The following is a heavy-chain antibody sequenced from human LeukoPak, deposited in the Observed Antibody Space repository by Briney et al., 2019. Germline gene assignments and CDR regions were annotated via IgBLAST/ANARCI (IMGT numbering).Heavy chain of an antibody. D-gene: IGHD3-22*01. Sequence: ASVKVSCKASGYSFTGYYVHWVRQAPGQGLEWMGWLNPYSGDTAYAQKFQGRVTMTRDTSISTAYMEVSRLRSDDTAVYYCARGTMNLDFWGQGTLVTVSS. CDR1: GYSFTGYY. CDR2: LNPYSGDT. CDR3: ARGTMNLDF. J-gene: IGHJ1*01. V-gene: IGHV1-2*02.